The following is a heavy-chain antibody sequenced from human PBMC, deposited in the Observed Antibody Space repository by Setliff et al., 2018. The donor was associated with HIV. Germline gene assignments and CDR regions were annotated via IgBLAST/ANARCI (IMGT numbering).Heavy chain of an antibody. Sequence: SETLSLTCTVSGASITSGTYYWSWIRQPAGKGLEWIGRIYASGSTSYNPSLKSRVTTSVDTSKNQFSLRLTSVTAADAAVYFCARSSHFYDMPQYAFDIWGQGTMVTVSS. J-gene: IGHJ3*02. CDR3: ARSSHFYDMPQYAFDI. CDR1: GASITSGTYY. CDR2: IYASGST. V-gene: IGHV4-61*02. D-gene: IGHD3-16*01.